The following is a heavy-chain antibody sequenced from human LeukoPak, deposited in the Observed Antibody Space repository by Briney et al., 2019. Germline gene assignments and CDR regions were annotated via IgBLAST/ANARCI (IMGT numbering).Heavy chain of an antibody. CDR3: AVSRDGYNYDY. CDR2: IIPIFGTA. V-gene: IGHV1-69*05. CDR1: GGTFISYA. J-gene: IGHJ4*02. Sequence: SVKVSCKASGGTFISYAISWVRQAPGQGLEWMGGIIPIFGTANYAQKFQGRGTITTDESTSSAYMELSSLRSEDTAVYYCAVSRDGYNYDYWGQGTLVTVSS. D-gene: IGHD5-24*01.